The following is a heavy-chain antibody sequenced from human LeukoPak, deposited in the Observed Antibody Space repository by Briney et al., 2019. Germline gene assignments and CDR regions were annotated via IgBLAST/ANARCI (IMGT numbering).Heavy chain of an antibody. V-gene: IGHV3-66*04. CDR3: ATQSASDI. J-gene: IGHJ3*02. Sequence: GGSRRLSGVASGLTVSSNYMSWVRQAPGKGLQWVSVIYSDGSTYYADSVKGRFTISRDNSKNTLYLQMNSLRAEDTAVYYCATQSASDIWGEGTTVTVSS. CDR2: IYSDGST. CDR1: GLTVSSNY.